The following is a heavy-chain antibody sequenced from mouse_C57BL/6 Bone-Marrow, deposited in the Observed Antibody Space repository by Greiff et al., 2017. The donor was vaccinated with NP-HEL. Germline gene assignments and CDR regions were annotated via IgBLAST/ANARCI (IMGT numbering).Heavy chain of an antibody. J-gene: IGHJ2*01. CDR3: ARYGNYDGY. CDR1: GYTFTSYW. D-gene: IGHD2-1*01. V-gene: IGHV1-61*01. CDR2: IYPSDSET. Sequence: QVQLQQPGAELVRPGSSVTLSCKASGYTFTSYWMDWVKQRPGQGLEWIGNIYPSDSETHYNQKFKDKATLTVDKSSSTAYMQLSSLTSEDSAVYYCARYGNYDGYWGQGTTLTVSS.